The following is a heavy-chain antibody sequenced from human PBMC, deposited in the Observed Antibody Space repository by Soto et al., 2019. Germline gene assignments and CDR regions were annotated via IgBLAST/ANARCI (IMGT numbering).Heavy chain of an antibody. J-gene: IGHJ4*02. CDR1: GASITSTTYF. Sequence: SETLSLTCSLSGASITSTTYFWAWIRQPPGKGLEWVGSIYYSGETHYNPSLKSRTTISVDRSRNQFSLQVSSVTAADTAVYYSAKNIPRKGRFDYWGQGNVVTVSS. CDR2: IYYSGET. CDR3: AKNIPRKGRFDY. V-gene: IGHV4-39*01.